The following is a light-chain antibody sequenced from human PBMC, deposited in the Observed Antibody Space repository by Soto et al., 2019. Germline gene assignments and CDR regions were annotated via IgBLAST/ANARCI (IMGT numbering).Light chain of an antibody. J-gene: IGKJ4*01. Sequence: PLYRVPLSCRASQSVSSYLAWYQQKPGQAPRLLIYDASNRATGIPARFSGSGSGTDFTLTISSLEPEDFAVYYCQQRSNWLLTFGGGTNVDIK. CDR1: QSVSSY. CDR2: DAS. V-gene: IGKV3-11*01. CDR3: QQRSNWLLT.